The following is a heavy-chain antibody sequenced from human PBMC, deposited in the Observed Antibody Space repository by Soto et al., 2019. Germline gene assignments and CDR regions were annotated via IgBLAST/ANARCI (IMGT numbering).Heavy chain of an antibody. CDR1: VFTCSSYG. CDR3: ARETGYSSSWPTDYGMDV. V-gene: IGHV3-33*01. J-gene: IGHJ6*02. D-gene: IGHD6-13*01. CDR2: IWYDGSNK. Sequence: WWSLRLSCSASVFTCSSYGMHWFRQAPGKGLEWVAVIWYDGSNKYYADSVKGRFTISRDNSKNTLYLQMNSLRAEDTAVYYCARETGYSSSWPTDYGMDVWGQGTTVTVSS.